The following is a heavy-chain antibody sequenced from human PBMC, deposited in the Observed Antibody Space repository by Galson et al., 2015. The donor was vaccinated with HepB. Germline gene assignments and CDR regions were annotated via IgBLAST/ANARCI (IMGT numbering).Heavy chain of an antibody. V-gene: IGHV3-23*01. J-gene: IGHJ5*02. Sequence: SLRLSCAASGFTFRDYAMSWVRQAPGKGLEWVPGISGSLGKGLEWVAGISGSAGTTFSADSVRGRFTISRDSSKNTLYLQMNNLRAEDTAVYYCAKHYTSAWAPPGAWGQGTLVTVSS. CDR2: ISGSAGTT. CDR1: GFTFRDYA. CDR3: AKHYTSAWAPPGA. D-gene: IGHD6-19*01.